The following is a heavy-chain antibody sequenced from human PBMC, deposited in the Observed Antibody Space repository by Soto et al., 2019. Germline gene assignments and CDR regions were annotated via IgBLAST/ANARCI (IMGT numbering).Heavy chain of an antibody. Sequence: QVQLVESGGGVVQPGRSLRLSCAASGFTFSSYGMHWVRQAPGKGLEWVAVISYDGSDKYYADSVKCRFTISRDNSKSSLYLQMNSLRPEDTAVYYCAKDGLFQWLLGRQFVDWGQGTLVTVSS. CDR3: AKDGLFQWLLGRQFVD. D-gene: IGHD6-19*01. CDR2: ISYDGSDK. V-gene: IGHV3-30*18. J-gene: IGHJ4*02. CDR1: GFTFSSYG.